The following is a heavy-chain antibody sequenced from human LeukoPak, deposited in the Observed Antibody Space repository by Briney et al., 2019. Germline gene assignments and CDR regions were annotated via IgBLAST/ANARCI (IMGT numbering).Heavy chain of an antibody. Sequence: GESLKISCKGSGYLFTSYWIGGVRQMPGEGLEWMGSIYPGESDTRYSPSFQGQVTISSDKSISTPYLQWSSLKASDTAMYYCARHLHRGYCSSTSCLNWFDPWGQGTLVTVSS. J-gene: IGHJ5*02. CDR2: IYPGESDT. CDR3: ARHLHRGYCSSTSCLNWFDP. CDR1: GYLFTSYW. D-gene: IGHD2-2*01. V-gene: IGHV5-51*01.